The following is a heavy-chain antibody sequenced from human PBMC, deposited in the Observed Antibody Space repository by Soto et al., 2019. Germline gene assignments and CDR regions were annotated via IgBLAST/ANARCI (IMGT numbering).Heavy chain of an antibody. V-gene: IGHV3-73*01. Sequence: GGSLRLSCAASGFTFSGSAIHWVRQASGKGLEWVGRIGSKANSYATAYAASMKGRFTISRDDSKNTAYLQMNSLKTDDTAVYYCTNNDYGVFWGQGTLVTVSS. D-gene: IGHD4-17*01. CDR1: GFTFSGSA. CDR3: TNNDYGVF. J-gene: IGHJ4*02. CDR2: IGSKANSYAT.